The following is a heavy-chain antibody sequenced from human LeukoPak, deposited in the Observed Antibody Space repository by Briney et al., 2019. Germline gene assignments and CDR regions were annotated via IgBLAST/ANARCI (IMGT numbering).Heavy chain of an antibody. J-gene: IGHJ4*02. Sequence: SETLSLTCNVSGGFSSSYYWTWIRQPPGKGLEWIGSIYYSGGTYYNPSLKSRVTMSVDTSKNQFTLKLSSVTAADTAVYYCTRVTGYWAHFDYWGQGTLVTVSS. CDR1: GGFSSSYY. V-gene: IGHV4-59*12. CDR3: TRVTGYWAHFDY. D-gene: IGHD3-22*01. CDR2: IYYSGGT.